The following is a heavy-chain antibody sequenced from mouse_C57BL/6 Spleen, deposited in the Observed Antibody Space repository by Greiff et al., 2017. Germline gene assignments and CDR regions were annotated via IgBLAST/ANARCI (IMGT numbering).Heavy chain of an antibody. CDR2: IDPSDSFT. Sequence: QVQLQQPGAELVKPGASVKLSCKASGYTFTSYWMQWVKQRPGQGLEWIGEIDPSDSFTNYNQQFKGKATLSVEPYSSTAYRQLSSLTSEDSAVYDCASTYCRNYEGAMDYGGEGTSVTVSS. CDR1: GYTFTSYW. CDR3: ASTYCRNYEGAMDY. V-gene: IGHV1-50*01. D-gene: IGHD2-5*01. J-gene: IGHJ4*01.